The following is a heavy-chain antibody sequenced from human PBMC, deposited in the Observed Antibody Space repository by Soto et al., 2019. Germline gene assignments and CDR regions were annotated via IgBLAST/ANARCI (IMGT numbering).Heavy chain of an antibody. D-gene: IGHD3-3*01. V-gene: IGHV3-23*01. J-gene: IGHJ4*02. CDR3: AKDQGSIFGVVIIPGYFDY. Sequence: EVQLLESGGGLVQPGGSLRLSCAASGFTFSSYAMSWVRQAPGKGLEWVSAISGSGGSTYYADSVKGRFTISRDNSKNTLYLQMNSLRAEDTAVYYCAKDQGSIFGVVIIPGYFDYWGQGTLVTVSS. CDR2: ISGSGGST. CDR1: GFTFSSYA.